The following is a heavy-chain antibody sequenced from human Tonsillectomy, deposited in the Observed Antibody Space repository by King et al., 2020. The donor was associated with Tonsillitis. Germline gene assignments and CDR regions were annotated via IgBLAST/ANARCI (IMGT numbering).Heavy chain of an antibody. CDR1: GFTFSSYA. CDR3: SRDPLAALAAYYFDY. CDR2: ISYDGSIK. Sequence: VQLVESGGGVVQPGRSLRLSCAASGFTFSSYAMHWVRQAPGKGLEWVAVISYDGSIKDYVDSVKGRFTISRDNSKNTLYLQMNSLTPQDTAVYYCSRDPLAALAAYYFDYWGQGTLVTVSS. D-gene: IGHD6-25*01. J-gene: IGHJ4*02. V-gene: IGHV3-30-3*01.